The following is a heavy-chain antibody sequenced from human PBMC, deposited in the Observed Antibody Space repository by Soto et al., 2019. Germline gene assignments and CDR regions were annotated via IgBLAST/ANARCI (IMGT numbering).Heavy chain of an antibody. CDR2: IIPILGIA. CDR3: ATLPYGDYERFYSDGYFDY. J-gene: IGHJ4*02. CDR1: GGTFSSYT. Sequence: ASVKVSCKASGGTFSSYTISWVRQAPGQGLEWMGRIIPILGIANYAQKFQGRVTITADKSTSTAYMELSSLRSEDTAVYYCATLPYGDYERFYSDGYFDYWGQGTLVTVSS. V-gene: IGHV1-69*02. D-gene: IGHD4-17*01.